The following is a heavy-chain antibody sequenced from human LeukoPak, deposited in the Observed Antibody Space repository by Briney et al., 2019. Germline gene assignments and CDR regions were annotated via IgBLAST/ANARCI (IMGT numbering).Heavy chain of an antibody. CDR3: ARRVTTFLS. J-gene: IGHJ4*02. CDR2: ISSSSSYM. V-gene: IGHV3-21*01. Sequence: GGSLRLSCSASGFDLSPYTMKWVRQAPGKGLDWVASISSSSSYMYYGDLVKGRFTISRDNAKNTLYLQLDSLRAEDTATYYCARRVTTFLSWGQGTLVIVSS. CDR1: GFDLSPYT. D-gene: IGHD4-17*01.